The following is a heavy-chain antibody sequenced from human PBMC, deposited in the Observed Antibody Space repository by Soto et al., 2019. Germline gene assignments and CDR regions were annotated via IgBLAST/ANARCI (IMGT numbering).Heavy chain of an antibody. D-gene: IGHD2-8*01. CDR2: INHSGST. CDR1: GGSFSGYY. V-gene: IGHV4-34*01. Sequence: SETLSLTCAVYGGSFSGYYWSWIRQPPGKGLEWIGEINHSGSTNYNPSLKSRVTISVDTSKNQFSLKLSSVTAADTAVYYCARGLVYAIGYFDYWGQGTLVTVSS. J-gene: IGHJ4*02. CDR3: ARGLVYAIGYFDY.